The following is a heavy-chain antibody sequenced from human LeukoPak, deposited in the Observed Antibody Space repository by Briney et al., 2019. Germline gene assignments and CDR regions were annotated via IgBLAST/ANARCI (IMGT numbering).Heavy chain of an antibody. CDR3: AKEKQRDFDY. Sequence: GGSLRLSCAASGFTFSNYAMSWVRQAPGKGLEWVSGISGSGDSTYYGDSVQGRFTISRDNSKNTLYLQMNTLRAEDTAVYFCAKEKQRDFDYWGQGTLVTVSS. CDR2: ISGSGDST. CDR1: GFTFSNYA. V-gene: IGHV3-23*01. J-gene: IGHJ4*02.